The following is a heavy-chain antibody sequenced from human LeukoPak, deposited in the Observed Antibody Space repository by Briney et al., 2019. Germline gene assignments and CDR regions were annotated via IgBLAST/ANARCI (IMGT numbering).Heavy chain of an antibody. D-gene: IGHD5-18*01. CDR3: AKDRIQLWFYYYYGMDV. V-gene: IGHV3-74*01. CDR2: INSDGSST. J-gene: IGHJ6*02. CDR1: GFTFSSYW. Sequence: GGSLRLSCAASGFTFSSYWMHWVRQAPGKGLVWVSRINSDGSSTSYADSVKGRFTISRDNAKNTLYLQMNSLRAEDTAVYYCAKDRIQLWFYYYYGMDVWGQGTTVTVSS.